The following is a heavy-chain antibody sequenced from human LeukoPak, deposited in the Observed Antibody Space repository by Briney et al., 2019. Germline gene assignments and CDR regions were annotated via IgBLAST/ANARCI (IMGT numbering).Heavy chain of an antibody. D-gene: IGHD2-2*01. CDR2: ISYDGSNK. J-gene: IGHJ6*03. Sequence: QSGGSQRLSCAASGFTISSYAMHWVRQAPGKGLEWVAVISYDGSNKYYADSVKGRFTISRDNSKNTLYLQMNSLRAEDTAVYYCARELVVPAATLYYYYYYMDVWGKGTTVTVSS. CDR3: ARELVVPAATLYYYYYYMDV. CDR1: GFTISSYA. V-gene: IGHV3-30*01.